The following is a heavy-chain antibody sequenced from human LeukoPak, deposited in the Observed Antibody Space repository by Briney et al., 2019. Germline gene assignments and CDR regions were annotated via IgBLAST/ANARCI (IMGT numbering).Heavy chain of an antibody. CDR2: MNPNSANT. CDR1: GYTFTSYD. CDR3: ARGVLRYFDWLPADDAFDI. Sequence: GASVKVSCKASGYTFTSYDINWVRQATGQGLEWMGWMNPNSANTGYAPKFQGRVTMTRNTSISTAYMELSSLRSEDTAVYYCARGVLRYFDWLPADDAFDIWGQGTMVTVSS. J-gene: IGHJ3*02. V-gene: IGHV1-8*01. D-gene: IGHD3-9*01.